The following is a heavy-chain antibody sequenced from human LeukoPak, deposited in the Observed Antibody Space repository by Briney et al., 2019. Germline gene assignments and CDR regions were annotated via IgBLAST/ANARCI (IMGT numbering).Heavy chain of an antibody. CDR3: ARVGDSSGYYYFDY. Sequence: PGGSLRLSCAASGVTFSSYAMHWVRQAPGKGLEWVAVISYDGSNIYYADSVKGRFTISRDNSKNTLYLQMNSLRAEDTAVYYCARVGDSSGYYYFDYWGQGTLVTVSS. V-gene: IGHV3-30-3*01. D-gene: IGHD3-22*01. J-gene: IGHJ4*02. CDR2: ISYDGSNI. CDR1: GVTFSSYA.